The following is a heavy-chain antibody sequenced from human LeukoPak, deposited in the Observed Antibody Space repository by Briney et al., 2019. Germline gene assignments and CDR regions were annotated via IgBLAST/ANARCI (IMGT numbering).Heavy chain of an antibody. Sequence: GESLKISRKGSGYSFTNYWIGWVRQMPGKGLEWMGTIYPGDSDTRYSPSFQGQVTISSDKSISTAYLQWSSLKASDTAMYYCARRLVGATTTYFDYWGQGTLVTVSS. D-gene: IGHD1-26*01. CDR2: IYPGDSDT. CDR3: ARRLVGATTTYFDY. J-gene: IGHJ4*02. V-gene: IGHV5-51*01. CDR1: GYSFTNYW.